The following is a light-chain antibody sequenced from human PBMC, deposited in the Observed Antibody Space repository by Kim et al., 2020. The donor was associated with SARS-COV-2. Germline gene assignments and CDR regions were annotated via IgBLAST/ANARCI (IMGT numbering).Light chain of an antibody. Sequence: LTSAGTGGSSNIGAVYEAHWYQRLPETAPKLLIYGNVNRPSGVPDRFSGSKSGTSASLAITGLQAEDEADYYCQSYDSSLSAHVVFGGGTQLTVL. J-gene: IGLJ2*01. CDR3: QSYDSSLSAHVV. CDR2: GNV. CDR1: SSNIGAVYE. V-gene: IGLV1-40*01.